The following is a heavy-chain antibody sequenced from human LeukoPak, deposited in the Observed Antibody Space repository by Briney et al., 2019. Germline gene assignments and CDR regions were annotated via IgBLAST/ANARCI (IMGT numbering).Heavy chain of an antibody. Sequence: GGSLRLSCAASGFTFSSYSMNWVRQAPGKGLEWVSSISSSSSYIYYADSVKGRFTISRDNSKNTLYLQMNSLRAEDTAVYYCARVSGWYGLDAFDIWGQGTMVTVSS. D-gene: IGHD6-19*01. CDR2: ISSSSSYI. J-gene: IGHJ3*02. CDR3: ARVSGWYGLDAFDI. V-gene: IGHV3-21*01. CDR1: GFTFSSYS.